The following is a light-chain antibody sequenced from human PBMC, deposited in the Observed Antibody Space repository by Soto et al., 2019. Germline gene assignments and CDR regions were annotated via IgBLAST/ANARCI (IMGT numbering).Light chain of an antibody. J-gene: IGKJ3*01. V-gene: IGKV3-20*01. CDR2: GAS. CDR1: QSIASSY. CDR3: QHYGTSPFT. Sequence: EIVLTQSPGTTSLSPGERATLSCRASQSIASSYLGWYQQKPGQAPRLLIYGASSRATGIPDRFSGSGSGTDFTLSISRLEPEDFAVYYCQHYGTSPFTFGPGTKVEIK.